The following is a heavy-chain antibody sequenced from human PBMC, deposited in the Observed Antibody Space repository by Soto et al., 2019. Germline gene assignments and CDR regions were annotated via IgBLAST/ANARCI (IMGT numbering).Heavy chain of an antibody. D-gene: IGHD2-21*02. J-gene: IGHJ6*02. CDR1: GLSLSTTGVG. CDR3: VQSWCGGDCLQSYSSHFYYGLDF. V-gene: IGHV2-5*02. Sequence: QITLKESGPTLVKPTQPLTLTCTFSGLSLSTTGVGVGRIRQPPGKALDWLALIYWDDDKSYSPSMKSRLTFTKDASKTQVVLTMTHMDPVATATYYCVQSWCGGDCLQSYSSHFYYGLDFWGQGTTVRVPS. CDR2: IYWDDDK.